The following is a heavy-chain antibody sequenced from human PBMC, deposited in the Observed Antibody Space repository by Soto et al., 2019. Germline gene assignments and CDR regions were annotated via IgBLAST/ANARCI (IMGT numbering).Heavy chain of an antibody. CDR1: GFTFSNYD. V-gene: IGHV3-23*01. CDR2: ITGSGGSI. CDR3: AKDLPPRLHYTSGLSDS. D-gene: IGHD3-22*01. Sequence: GGSLRLSCAASGFTFSNYDMSWFRQAPGQGLEWVSTITGSGGSIYYADSVKGRFTISRDNSRDTLYLQMSILRAEDTAVYYCAKDLPPRLHYTSGLSDSWGQGTVVTVSS. J-gene: IGHJ5*01.